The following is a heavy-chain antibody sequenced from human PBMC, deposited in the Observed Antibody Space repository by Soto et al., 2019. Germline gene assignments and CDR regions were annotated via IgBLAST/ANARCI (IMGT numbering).Heavy chain of an antibody. CDR2: ISPYSGYT. CDR3: AREASVLIPAAQPSSFDS. V-gene: IGHV1-18*01. Sequence: ASVKVSCKGFGYSFMKYGINWVRQAPGQGLEWVGWISPYSGYTHSAQKFHGRLTLTTDTAASTAYTELRILRSADTALYYCAREASVLIPAAQPSSFDSWGQGTLVTVSS. CDR1: GYSFMKYG. D-gene: IGHD2-2*01. J-gene: IGHJ5*01.